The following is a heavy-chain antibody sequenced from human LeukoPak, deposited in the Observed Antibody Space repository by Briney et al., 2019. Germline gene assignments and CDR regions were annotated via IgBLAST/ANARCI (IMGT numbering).Heavy chain of an antibody. J-gene: IGHJ6*03. V-gene: IGHV3-21*01. Sequence: GGSLRLSCAASGFTFSSYSMNWVRQAPGKGLEWVSSISSSSSYIYYADSVKGRFTISRDNAKNSLYLQMNSLRAEDTAVYYCARVKRGITIVYYYMDVWGKGTTVTVSS. CDR2: ISSSSSYI. CDR1: GFTFSSYS. CDR3: ARVKRGITIVYYYMDV. D-gene: IGHD3-3*01.